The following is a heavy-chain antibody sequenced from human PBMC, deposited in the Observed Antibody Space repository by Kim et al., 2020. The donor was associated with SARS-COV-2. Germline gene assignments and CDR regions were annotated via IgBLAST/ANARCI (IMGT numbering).Heavy chain of an antibody. D-gene: IGHD3-16*01. CDR3: AREIKGGVDY. Sequence: TNHNPALKSRVTISVDTSKNQCSLKLSSVTAADTAVYYCAREIKGGVDYWGQGTLVTVSS. CDR2: T. V-gene: IGHV4-59*01. J-gene: IGHJ4*02.